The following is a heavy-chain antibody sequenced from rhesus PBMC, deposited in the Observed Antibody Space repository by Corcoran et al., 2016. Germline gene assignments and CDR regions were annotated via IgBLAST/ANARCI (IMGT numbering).Heavy chain of an antibody. Sequence: QVQLQESGPGLVKPSETLSLTCAVSGYSISSGYYRGWIRQPPGKGLEWIGHCSSGGGNYLNPSLKSRVTLSVDTSKNQFSLKLSSVTAADTAVYYCASSYSSWSAFDYWGQGVLVTVSS. CDR2: CSSGGGN. D-gene: IGHD6-13*01. CDR1: GYSISSGYY. CDR3: ASSYSSWSAFDY. V-gene: IGHV4S14*01. J-gene: IGHJ4*01.